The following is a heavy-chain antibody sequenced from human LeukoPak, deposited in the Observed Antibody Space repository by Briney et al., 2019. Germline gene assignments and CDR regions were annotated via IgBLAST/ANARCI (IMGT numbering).Heavy chain of an antibody. Sequence: PGGSLRLSCAASGFTFSSYEMNWVRQAPGKGLERVSYISSGGSTIYYADSVKGRFTISRDNAKNSLYLQMNSLRAEDTAVYYCARERDTSWIQLSYYYYYYMDVWGKGTTVTVSS. CDR1: GFTFSSYE. V-gene: IGHV3-48*03. D-gene: IGHD5-18*01. J-gene: IGHJ6*03. CDR3: ARERDTSWIQLSYYYYYYMDV. CDR2: ISSGGSTI.